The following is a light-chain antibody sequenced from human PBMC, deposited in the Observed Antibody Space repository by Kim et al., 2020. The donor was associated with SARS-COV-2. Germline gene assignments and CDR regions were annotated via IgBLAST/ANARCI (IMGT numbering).Light chain of an antibody. CDR1: QSVLYSSNKKNY. J-gene: IGKJ4*01. CDR3: QQYYTTPQLT. CDR2: WAS. Sequence: DIVMTQSPDSLAVSPGERATINCKSSQSVLYSSNKKNYLAWYQQKPGQPPKLLIYWASTRESGVPDRFSGSGSGTDFTLTISSLQAEDVAVYYCQQYYTTPQLTFGGGTKVDIK. V-gene: IGKV4-1*01.